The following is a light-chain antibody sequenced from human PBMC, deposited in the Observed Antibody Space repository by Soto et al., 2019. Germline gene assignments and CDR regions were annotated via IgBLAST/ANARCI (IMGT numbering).Light chain of an antibody. V-gene: IGKV1-27*01. J-gene: IGKJ1*01. CDR3: QKYNSAPWT. CDR1: QGISNY. Sequence: DIQMTQSPSSLSASVGDRVTITCRASQGISNYLAWYQQQPGKVPKLLIYVASTLQSGVPSWFSGSGSGTYFTLTISSLQAEDVATYYCQKYNSAPWTFGQGTKVEIK. CDR2: VAS.